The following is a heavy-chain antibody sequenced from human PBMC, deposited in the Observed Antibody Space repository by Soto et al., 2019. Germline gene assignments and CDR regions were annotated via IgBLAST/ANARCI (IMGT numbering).Heavy chain of an antibody. CDR2: IGGSGGT. Sequence: SETLSLTCTVSGGSISDNYWTWIRQAAGKGLEWIGRIGGSGGTSYNPSLKTGLTMSVDRSNKQISLRMRSVTAEDTAVYYCARDFPSATMHRGVPLAYHSFDPWGHGTLVTVSS. CDR1: GGSISDNY. J-gene: IGHJ5*02. CDR3: ARDFPSATMHRGVPLAYHSFDP. D-gene: IGHD3-10*01. V-gene: IGHV4-4*07.